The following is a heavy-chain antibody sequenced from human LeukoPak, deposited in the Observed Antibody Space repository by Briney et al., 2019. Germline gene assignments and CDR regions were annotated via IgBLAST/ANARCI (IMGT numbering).Heavy chain of an antibody. Sequence: ASVKVSCKASGYTFTGYYMHWVRQAPGQGLEWMGWINPNSGGTNYAQKFQGRVTMTRDTSISTAYMELSRLRSDDTAVYYCAREGCSRTNCHVLGDDNWFDPWGQETLVTVSS. J-gene: IGHJ5*02. V-gene: IGHV1-2*02. CDR2: INPNSGGT. CDR1: GYTFTGYY. D-gene: IGHD2-2*01. CDR3: AREGCSRTNCHVLGDDNWFDP.